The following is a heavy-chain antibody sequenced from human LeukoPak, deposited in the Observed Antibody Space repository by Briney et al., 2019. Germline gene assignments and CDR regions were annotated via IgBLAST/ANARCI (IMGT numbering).Heavy chain of an antibody. D-gene: IGHD6-19*01. CDR3: ASSSYSSGWWEDEAFDI. J-gene: IGHJ3*02. CDR1: GFTVSSNY. Sequence: PGGSLRLSCAASGFTVSSNYMSWVRQAPGKGLEWVSVIYSGGSTYYADSVKGRFTISRDNSKNTLYLQMNSLRAEDTAVYYCASSSYSSGWWEDEAFDIWGQGTMVTVSS. CDR2: IYSGGST. V-gene: IGHV3-66*01.